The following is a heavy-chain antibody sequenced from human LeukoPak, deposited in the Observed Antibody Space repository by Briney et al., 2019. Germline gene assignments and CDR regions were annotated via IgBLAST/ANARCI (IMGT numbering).Heavy chain of an antibody. J-gene: IGHJ4*02. V-gene: IGHV3-21*01. Sequence: GGSLRLSCAASGFTFTSYSMNWVRQAPGKGLEWVSSISYSGGYIYYADSAKGRFTISRDNSKNSLYLQMDSLRAEDTAVYYCASGTASGFSVYWGQGTLITVSS. D-gene: IGHD5/OR15-5a*01. CDR2: ISYSGGYI. CDR1: GFTFTSYS. CDR3: ASGTASGFSVY.